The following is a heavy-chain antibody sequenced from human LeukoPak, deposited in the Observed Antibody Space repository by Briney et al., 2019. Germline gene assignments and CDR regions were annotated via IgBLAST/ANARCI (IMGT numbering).Heavy chain of an antibody. CDR2: ISGSGDST. D-gene: IGHD1-1*01. CDR3: AKVVDTYDFSSIFFRSSFDH. CDR1: GFTFSIYA. J-gene: IGHJ4*02. Sequence: GGSLKLSCAASGFTFSIYALSWVRRAPGKGLEWVSVISGSGDSTNLADSVKGRFIVSRDNSKSTLYLQMNSLGADDTAVYYCAKVVDTYDFSSIFFRSSFDHWGPGTLVTVSS. V-gene: IGHV3-23*01.